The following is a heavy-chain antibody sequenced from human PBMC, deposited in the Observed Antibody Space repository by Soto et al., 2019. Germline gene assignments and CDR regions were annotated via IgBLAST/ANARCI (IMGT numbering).Heavy chain of an antibody. CDR1: GYTFTGYY. CDR3: ARDTGLRPGIGSFDP. Sequence: GGPVKVSCKASGYTFTGYYMHWVRQAPGQGLEWMGWINPNSGGTNYAQKFQGRVTMTRDTSISTAYMELSRLRSDDTAVYYCARDTGLRPGIGSFDPWGQGTLVTVSS. D-gene: IGHD3-3*01. CDR2: INPNSGGT. J-gene: IGHJ5*02. V-gene: IGHV1-2*02.